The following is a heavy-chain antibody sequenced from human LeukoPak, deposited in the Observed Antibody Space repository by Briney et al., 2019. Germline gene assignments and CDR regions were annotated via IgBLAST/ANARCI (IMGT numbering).Heavy chain of an antibody. CDR2: IYYSGST. CDR1: GGSISSSSYS. CDR3: ARCCREYSYGRRSDDY. Sequence: SETLSLTCTVSGGSISSSSYSWGWIRQPPGKGLEWIGSIYYSGSTYYNPSLKSRVTISVDTSKNQFSLKLSSATAADTAVYYCARCCREYSYGRRSDDYWGQGTLVTVSS. D-gene: IGHD5-18*01. J-gene: IGHJ4*02. V-gene: IGHV4-39*01.